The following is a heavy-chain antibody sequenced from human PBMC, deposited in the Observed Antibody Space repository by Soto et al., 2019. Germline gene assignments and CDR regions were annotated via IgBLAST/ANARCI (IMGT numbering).Heavy chain of an antibody. CDR3: ARGPDRSGFYLFDY. CDR2: IIPLSGTT. V-gene: IGHV1-69*13. J-gene: IGHJ4*02. Sequence: ASVKVSCKASGGTFSNHAIGWVRQAPGQGPEWMGGIIPLSGTTNYVQKFQGRVTITADESMTTAYMELSSLRYEDTAVYYCARGPDRSGFYLFDYWGQGTLVTVSS. D-gene: IGHD3-22*01. CDR1: GGTFSNHA.